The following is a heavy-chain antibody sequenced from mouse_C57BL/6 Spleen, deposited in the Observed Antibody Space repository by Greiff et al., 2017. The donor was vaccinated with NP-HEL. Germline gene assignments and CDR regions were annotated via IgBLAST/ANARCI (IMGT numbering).Heavy chain of an antibody. J-gene: IGHJ3*01. CDR1: GYTFTSYW. Sequence: QVHVKQPGAELVKPGASVKVSCKASGYTFTSYWMHWVKQRPGQGLEWIGRIHPSDSDTNYNQKFKGKATLTVDKSSSTAYMQLSSLTSEDSAVYYCAYGNFAYWGQGTLVTVSA. CDR2: IHPSDSDT. V-gene: IGHV1-74*01. CDR3: AYGNFAY. D-gene: IGHD2-1*01.